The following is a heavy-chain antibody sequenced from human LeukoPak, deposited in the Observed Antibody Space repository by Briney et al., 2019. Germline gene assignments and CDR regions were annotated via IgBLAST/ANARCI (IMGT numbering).Heavy chain of an antibody. CDR3: ARAMYCYDSSGYYAFDY. Sequence: PSETLSLTCAVSGGSISSSNWWSWVRQPPGKGLEWIGEIYHSGSTNYNPSLKSRVTISVDKSKNQFFLKLSSVTAADTAVYYCARAMYCYDSSGYYAFDYWGQGTLVTVSS. CDR2: IYHSGST. D-gene: IGHD3-22*01. V-gene: IGHV4-4*02. CDR1: GGSISSSNW. J-gene: IGHJ4*02.